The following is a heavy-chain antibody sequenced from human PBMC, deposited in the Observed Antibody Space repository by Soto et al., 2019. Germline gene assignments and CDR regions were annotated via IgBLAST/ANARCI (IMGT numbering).Heavy chain of an antibody. J-gene: IGHJ6*02. D-gene: IGHD3-16*01. Sequence: GGSLRLSCTGSGFTFSSSTMTWVRQGPGKGLEWVANIKEDGSEKNYVDSVKGRFTISRDNAKNSLYLQMNSLRAEDTAVYYCASLGRHGWGQGTTVTVSS. CDR3: ASLGRHG. V-gene: IGHV3-7*01. CDR2: IKEDGSEK. CDR1: GFTFSSST.